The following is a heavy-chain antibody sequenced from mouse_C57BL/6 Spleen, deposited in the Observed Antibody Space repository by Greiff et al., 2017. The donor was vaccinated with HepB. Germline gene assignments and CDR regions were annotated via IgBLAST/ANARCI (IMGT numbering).Heavy chain of an antibody. Sequence: EAGGGLVQPKGSLKLSCAASGFSFNTYAMNWVRQAPGKGLEWVARIRSKSNNYATYYADSVKDRFTISRDDSESMLYLQMNNLKTEDTAMYYCVRLDYDYAMDYWGQGTSVTVSS. CDR1: GFSFNTYA. V-gene: IGHV10-1*01. D-gene: IGHD2-4*01. J-gene: IGHJ4*01. CDR3: VRLDYDYAMDY. CDR2: IRSKSNNYAT.